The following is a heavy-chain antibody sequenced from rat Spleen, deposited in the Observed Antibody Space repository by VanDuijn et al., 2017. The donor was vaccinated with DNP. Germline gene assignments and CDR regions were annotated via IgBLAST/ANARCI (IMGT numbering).Heavy chain of an antibody. CDR1: GFTFNTYW. CDR3: ARLRLEWEVRAMDA. J-gene: IGHJ4*01. V-gene: IGHV5-58*01. D-gene: IGHD1-1*01. Sequence: EVQLVETGGGLVQPGRSLKLSCVASGFTFNTYWMFWVRQAPGKGLEWVASINPDGASTYYLDSVKGRFTISRDNAENTVYLQMDSLRSEDTATYYCARLRLEWEVRAMDAWGQGTSVTVSS. CDR2: INPDGAST.